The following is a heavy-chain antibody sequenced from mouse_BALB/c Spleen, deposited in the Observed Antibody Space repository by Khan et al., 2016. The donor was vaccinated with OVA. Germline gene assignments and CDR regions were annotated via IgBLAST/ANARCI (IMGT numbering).Heavy chain of an antibody. J-gene: IGHJ3*01. CDR1: GYSITSAYS. Sequence: EVKLLESGPDLVKPSQSLSLTCTVTGYSITSAYSWHWIRQFPGNKLEWMGYIHYSGGTSYNPSLKSRISITRDTSKNQFFLQLNSVTTEDTATXYCAGEFPTYWGQGTLVTVSA. CDR2: IHYSGGT. V-gene: IGHV3-1*02. CDR3: AGEFPTY.